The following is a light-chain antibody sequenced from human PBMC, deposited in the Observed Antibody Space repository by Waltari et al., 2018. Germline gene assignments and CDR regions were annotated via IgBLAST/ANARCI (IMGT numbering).Light chain of an antibody. CDR2: LKSNGSH. CDR1: SGHSSYA. J-gene: IGLJ2*01. CDR3: QTWGTGIVV. V-gene: IGLV4-69*01. Sequence: QLVLTQSPSASASLGASVKLTCTLRSGHSSYAIAWHQQPPEKGPRDLMKLKSNGSHSKGDGSPDRFSGSRSGAELCLTISSLQSEDEAEYHCQTWGTGIVVFGGGTKLTVL.